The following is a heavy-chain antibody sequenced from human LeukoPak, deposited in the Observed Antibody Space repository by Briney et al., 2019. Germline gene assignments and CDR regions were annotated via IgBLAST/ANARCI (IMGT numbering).Heavy chain of an antibody. CDR1: GYSFTSFW. CDR3: ARQLSGWSKLIDY. J-gene: IGHJ4*02. CDR2: IYPGDSDT. V-gene: IGHV5-51*01. D-gene: IGHD6-19*01. Sequence: GESLKISCKGSGYSFTSFWIGWVRQMPGKGLEWMGSIYPGDSDTRYSPSFQGQVTISADKSISTAYLQWSSLKASDTAMYYCARQLSGWSKLIDYWGQGTLVTVSS.